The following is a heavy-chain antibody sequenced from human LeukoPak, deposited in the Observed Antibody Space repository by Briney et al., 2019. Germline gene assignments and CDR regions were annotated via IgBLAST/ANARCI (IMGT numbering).Heavy chain of an antibody. CDR3: ARVIAAANWFDP. J-gene: IGHJ5*02. CDR2: IYHSGST. CDR1: GYSSSSGYY. Sequence: PSETLSLTCTVSGYSSSSGYYWGWIRPPPGKGLEWIGSIYHSGSTYYNPSLKSRVTISVDTSKNQFSLKLSSVTAADTAVYYCARVIAAANWFDPWGQGTLVTVSS. V-gene: IGHV4-38-2*02. D-gene: IGHD6-13*01.